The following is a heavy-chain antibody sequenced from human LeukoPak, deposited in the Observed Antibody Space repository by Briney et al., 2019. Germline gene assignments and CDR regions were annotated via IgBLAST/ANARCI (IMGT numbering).Heavy chain of an antibody. V-gene: IGHV1-69*13. D-gene: IGHD1-26*01. CDR1: GGIFSSYA. CDR2: IIPIFGTP. J-gene: IGHJ4*02. CDR3: ARMSGSYYVRIDY. Sequence: SVEVSCKAPGGIFSSYAISWVRQAPGQGLEWMGGIIPIFGTPNYAQKFQGRVTITADESTSTAYMDLSSLTSEDTAVYYCARMSGSYYVRIDYWGQGTLVTVSS.